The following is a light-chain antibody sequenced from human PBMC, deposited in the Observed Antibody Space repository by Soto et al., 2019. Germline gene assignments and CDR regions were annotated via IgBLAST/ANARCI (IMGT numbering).Light chain of an antibody. J-gene: IGKJ1*01. CDR1: QSVSAW. V-gene: IGKV1-5*01. CDR3: QQYSSYSGT. Sequence: DIQMTQSPSTLSASVGDRITITCRASQSVSAWVAWYQQKPGKAPKVVIYDASSLESGVPSRFAGSRSGTEFTLTINSLQPDDSATYYCQQYSSYSGTFGQGTKVEIK. CDR2: DAS.